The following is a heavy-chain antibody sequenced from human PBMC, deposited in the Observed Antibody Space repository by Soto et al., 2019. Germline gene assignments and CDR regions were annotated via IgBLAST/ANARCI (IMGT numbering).Heavy chain of an antibody. D-gene: IGHD6-13*01. CDR3: ARAQFSSWPYFDY. J-gene: IGHJ4*02. V-gene: IGHV3-30*09. CDR2: ISYDGSNK. Sequence: GGSLRLSCAASGFTFSSYAMHWVRQAPGKGLEWVAVISYDGSNKYYADSVKGRFAISRDNSKNTLYLQMNSLRAEDTAVYYCARAQFSSWPYFDYWGQGTLVTVSS. CDR1: GFTFSSYA.